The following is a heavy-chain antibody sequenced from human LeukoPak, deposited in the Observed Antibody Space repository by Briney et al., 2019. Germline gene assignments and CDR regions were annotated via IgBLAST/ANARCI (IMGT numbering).Heavy chain of an antibody. D-gene: IGHD4-17*01. CDR1: GFTFSSYS. Sequence: GGSLRLSFAASGFTFSSYSMNWVRQAPGKGLEWVSYISSSSSTIYYADSVKGRFTISRDNAKNSLYLQMNSLRAEDTAVYYCARSRGRTVTTWDYWGQGTLVTVSS. CDR2: ISSSSSTI. V-gene: IGHV3-48*04. J-gene: IGHJ4*02. CDR3: ARSRGRTVTTWDY.